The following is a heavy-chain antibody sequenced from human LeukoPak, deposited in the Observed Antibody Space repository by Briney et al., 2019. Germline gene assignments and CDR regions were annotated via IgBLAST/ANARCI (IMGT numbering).Heavy chain of an antibody. D-gene: IGHD7-27*01. J-gene: IGHJ4*02. CDR1: GGSVSNYY. CDR3: ATRKLGNDY. Sequence: SETLSLTCTVSGGSVSNYYWSWIRQSPGKGLEWIGYIYYTETSYNPSLKSRVTISADTSKNQFSLKLYSVTAADTAVYYCATRKLGNDYWGQGTLVTVSS. V-gene: IGHV4-59*02. CDR2: IYYTET.